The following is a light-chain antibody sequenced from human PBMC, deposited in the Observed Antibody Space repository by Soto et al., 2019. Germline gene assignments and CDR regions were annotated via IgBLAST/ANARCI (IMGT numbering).Light chain of an antibody. CDR2: DFT. J-gene: IGLJ1*01. Sequence: QSVLAQPASVSGSPGQSISISCTGPTGDFNDFDSVSWYQHRPGEAPELKILDFTYRPSGVSERFSGSRSGSAASLTISGLQAEDEAEYYCVAYRDPGTYVFGPGPKVT. CDR1: TGDFNDFDS. V-gene: IGLV2-14*03. CDR3: VAYRDPGTYV.